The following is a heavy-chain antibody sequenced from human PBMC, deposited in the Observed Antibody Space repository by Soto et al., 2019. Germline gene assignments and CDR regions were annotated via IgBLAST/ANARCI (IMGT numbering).Heavy chain of an antibody. J-gene: IGHJ6*02. CDR1: LRSIISSSHD. Sequence: PSQRLSLTCTVALRSIISSSHDWGWIRQPPGKGLEWIGSSYYSGSTYYNPSLKRRVTISVDTSKNQFPLKMSSVTDADTVVSYCARAPGTTPMGFYYNGMDVWGQGTTVTVSS. CDR3: ARAPGTTPMGFYYNGMDV. D-gene: IGHD1-7*01. CDR2: SYYSGST. V-gene: IGHV4-39*01.